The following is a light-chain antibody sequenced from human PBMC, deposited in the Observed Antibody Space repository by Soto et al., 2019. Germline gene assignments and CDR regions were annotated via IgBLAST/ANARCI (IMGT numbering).Light chain of an antibody. CDR3: QQHGSSPPSST. J-gene: IGKJ5*01. CDR1: QRVSSGY. V-gene: IGKV3-20*01. CDR2: GAS. Sequence: EIVLTQSPGTLSLSPGERATLSCRASQRVSSGYLAWYQQKPGQAPRLLIYGASNRATDIPDTFSGRGSGTDFTLTISRLEPEDFAVYYCQQHGSSPPSSTFGQGTRLEIK.